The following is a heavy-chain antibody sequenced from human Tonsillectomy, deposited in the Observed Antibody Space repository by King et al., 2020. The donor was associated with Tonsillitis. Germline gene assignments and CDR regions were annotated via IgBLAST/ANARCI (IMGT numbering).Heavy chain of an antibody. D-gene: IGHD2-2*01. CDR1: GFTFSFYS. J-gene: IGHJ4*02. CDR2: FSGSNSTI. V-gene: IGHV3-48*02. Sequence: VQLVESGGGLVQPGGSLRLSCEASGFTFSFYSINWVRQAPGKGLEWVSYFSGSNSTIYYAYSVRGRFPISRDNATNSLYLQMNGLRDEDTAVYYCARELGGVPPAGILRYWGQGTLVTVSS. CDR3: ARELGGVPPAGILRY.